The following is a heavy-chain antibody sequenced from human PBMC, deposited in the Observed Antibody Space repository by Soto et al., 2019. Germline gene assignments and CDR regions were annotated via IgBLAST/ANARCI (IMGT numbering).Heavy chain of an antibody. CDR1: GYSFTSYW. J-gene: IGHJ6*02. V-gene: IGHV5-51*01. Sequence: GESLKISCKGSGYSFTSYWISWVRQMPGKGLEWMGSIYPGDSYTNYSPSFQGQVTISADKSISTAYLQWSSLKASETAMYYCARLGRRMVRVYYYYGMDCWGQGNTVIGSS. CDR2: IYPGDSYT. D-gene: IGHD3-10*01. CDR3: ARLGRRMVRVYYYYGMDC.